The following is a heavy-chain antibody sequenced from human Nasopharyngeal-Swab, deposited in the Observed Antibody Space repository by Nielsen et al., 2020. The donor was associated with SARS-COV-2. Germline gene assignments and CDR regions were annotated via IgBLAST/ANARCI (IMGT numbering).Heavy chain of an antibody. CDR3: ARDRGELLGEYYFDY. V-gene: IGHV3-30*04. CDR2: ISYDGSNK. J-gene: IGHJ4*02. CDR1: GFTFSSYA. D-gene: IGHD1-26*01. Sequence: GGSLRLSCAASGFTFSSYAMHWVRQAPGKGLEWVAVISYDGSNKYYAASVKGRFTISRDNSKNTLYLQMNSLRAEDTAVYYCARDRGELLGEYYFDYWGQGTLVTVSS.